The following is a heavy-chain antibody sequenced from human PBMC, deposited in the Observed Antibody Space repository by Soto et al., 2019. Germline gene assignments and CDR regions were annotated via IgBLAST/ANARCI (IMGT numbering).Heavy chain of an antibody. J-gene: IGHJ5*02. CDR1: GYSISSGYY. CDR2: IYHSGST. V-gene: IGHV4-38-2*02. CDR3: ARDRFKARGLFNNWFDP. Sequence: PSETLSLTCAVSGYSISSGYYWGWIRQPPGKGLEWIGSIYHSGSTYYNPSLKSRVTISVDTSKNQFSLKLSSVTAADTAVYYCARDRFKARGLFNNWFDPWGQGTLVTVSS. D-gene: IGHD5-12*01.